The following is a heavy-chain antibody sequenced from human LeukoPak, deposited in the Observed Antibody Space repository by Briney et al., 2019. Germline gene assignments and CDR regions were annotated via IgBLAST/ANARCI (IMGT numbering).Heavy chain of an antibody. Sequence: PSETLSLTCTDSGRFLSNYYWSWIRQPPGKGLEWIGSIYHSGSTYYNPSLKSRVTISVDTSKNQFSLKLSSVTAADTAVYYCARQWNCSGGSCYSGAFDIWGQGTMVTVSS. V-gene: IGHV4-59*08. CDR2: IYHSGST. CDR1: GRFLSNYY. CDR3: ARQWNCSGGSCYSGAFDI. D-gene: IGHD2-15*01. J-gene: IGHJ3*02.